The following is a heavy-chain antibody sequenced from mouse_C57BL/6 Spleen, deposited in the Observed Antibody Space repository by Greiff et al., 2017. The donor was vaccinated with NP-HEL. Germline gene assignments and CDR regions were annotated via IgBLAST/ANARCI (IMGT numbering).Heavy chain of an antibody. Sequence: EVMLVESGGGLVKPGGSLKLSCAASGFTFSSYAMSWVRQTPEKRLEWVATISDGGSYTYYPDNVKGRFTISRDNAKNNLYLQMSHLKSEDTAMYYGARGQSSYWYFDVWGARTTVTDSS. V-gene: IGHV5-4*03. J-gene: IGHJ1*01. CDR1: GFTFSSYA. D-gene: IGHD1-1*01. CDR2: ISDGGSYT. CDR3: ARGQSSYWYFDV.